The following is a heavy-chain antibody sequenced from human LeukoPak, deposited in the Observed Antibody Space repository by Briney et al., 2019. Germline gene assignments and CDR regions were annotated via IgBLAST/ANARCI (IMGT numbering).Heavy chain of an antibody. Sequence: PGGSLRLSCAASGFTFSSYGMHWVRQAPGKGLEGGAVIWYDGSNKYYADSVKGRFTISRDNSKNTLYLQMNSLRAEDTAVYYCARDKRITMVRGVIILTATDYWGQGTLVTVSS. D-gene: IGHD3-10*01. V-gene: IGHV3-33*01. J-gene: IGHJ4*02. CDR2: IWYDGSNK. CDR1: GFTFSSYG. CDR3: ARDKRITMVRGVIILTATDY.